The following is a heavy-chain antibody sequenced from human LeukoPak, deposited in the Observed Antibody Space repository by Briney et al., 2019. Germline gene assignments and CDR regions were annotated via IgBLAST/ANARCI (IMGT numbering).Heavy chain of an antibody. D-gene: IGHD3-22*01. CDR1: GGSISSGGYY. CDR3: ASRGGYYDSSGDPFDS. Sequence: SETLSLTCTVSGGSISSGGYYWSWIRQRPGKGLEWIGYIYYSGSTYYNPSLKSRVTISVDTSKNQFSLKLSSVTAADTAVYYCASRGGYYDSSGDPFDSWGQGTLVTVSS. J-gene: IGHJ4*02. CDR2: IYYSGST. V-gene: IGHV4-31*03.